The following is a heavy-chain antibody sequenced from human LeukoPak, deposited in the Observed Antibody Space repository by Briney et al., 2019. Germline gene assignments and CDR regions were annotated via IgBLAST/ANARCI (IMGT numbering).Heavy chain of an antibody. CDR1: GFTFSSYA. CDR2: ISGSGGCT. D-gene: IGHD1-26*01. J-gene: IGHJ1*01. V-gene: IGHV3-23*01. Sequence: PGRSLRLSCAASGFTFSSYAMGWVLQAPGKGLEWVSAISGSGGCTYYADSVKGRFTISRDNSKNTLYMQMNSLRAEDTAVYYCAKDSGSYHPEYFQHWGQGTLVTVSS. CDR3: AKDSGSYHPEYFQH.